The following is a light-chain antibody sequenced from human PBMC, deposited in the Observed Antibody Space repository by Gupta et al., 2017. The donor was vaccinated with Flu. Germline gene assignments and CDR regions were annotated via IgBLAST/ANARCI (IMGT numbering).Light chain of an antibody. CDR1: QSVSIY. V-gene: IGKV3-11*01. CDR3: QQRSSWPPAYS. J-gene: IGKJ2*03. CDR2: DAS. Sequence: EVVLTQSPATLSLSPGERATLSCRASQSVSIYLAWYQQKPGQAPRLLIYDASNRATGIPARFSGSGSGTDFTLTISSLEPEDFAVYYCQQRSSWPPAYSFGQGTKLEIK.